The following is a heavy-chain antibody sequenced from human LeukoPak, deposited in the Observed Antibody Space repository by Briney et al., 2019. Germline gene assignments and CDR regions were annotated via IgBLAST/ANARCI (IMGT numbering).Heavy chain of an antibody. Sequence: GGSLRLSCAASGFTFSSYAMSWVRQAPGKGLEWVAVISYDGSNKYYADSVKGRFTISRDNSKNTLYLQMNSLRAEDTAVYYCAKAIYCSSTSCYTSLIYYYYGMDVWGQGTTVTVSS. CDR3: AKAIYCSSTSCYTSLIYYYYGMDV. CDR2: ISYDGSNK. CDR1: GFTFSSYA. D-gene: IGHD2-2*02. V-gene: IGHV3-30*18. J-gene: IGHJ6*02.